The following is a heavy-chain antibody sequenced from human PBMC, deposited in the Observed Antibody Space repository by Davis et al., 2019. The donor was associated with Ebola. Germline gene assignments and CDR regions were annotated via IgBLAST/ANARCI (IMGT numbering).Heavy chain of an antibody. CDR3: AKGGTIYYYYGIDV. CDR2: ISGSGSST. D-gene: IGHD1-14*01. V-gene: IGHV3-23*01. J-gene: IGHJ6*02. Sequence: GGSLSLSCAASGFTFNSYAMSWVRQAPGKGLEWVSAISGSGSSTFYADSVKGRFTISRDNSKNTLYLQMNSLRADDTAIYFCAKGGTIYYYYGIDVWGQGTTVTVSS. CDR1: GFTFNSYA.